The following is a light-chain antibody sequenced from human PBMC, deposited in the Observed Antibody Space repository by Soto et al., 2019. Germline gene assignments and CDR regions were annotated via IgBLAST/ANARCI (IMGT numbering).Light chain of an antibody. Sequence: EIVLTQSPGTLSLSPGERATLSCRAGQSVSNSYLAWYQQKPGQAPRLLIYGASSRATGIPDRFSGSGSGTDFTLTISRLEPEDFAVYYCQQYGSFRTFGQGTKVEI. J-gene: IGKJ1*01. CDR3: QQYGSFRT. V-gene: IGKV3-20*01. CDR2: GAS. CDR1: QSVSNSY.